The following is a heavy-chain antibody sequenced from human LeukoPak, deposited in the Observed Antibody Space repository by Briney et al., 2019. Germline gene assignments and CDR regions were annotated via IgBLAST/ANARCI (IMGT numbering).Heavy chain of an antibody. V-gene: IGHV5-51*01. CDR2: IYPGDSDT. D-gene: IGHD3-9*01. CDR1: GYSFTSYW. Sequence: HGESLKISCKGSGYSFTSYWIGWVRQMPGKGLEWMGIIYPGDSDTRYSPSFQGQVTISADKSISTAYLQWSSLKASDTAMYYCARGSNDILTGSNFDYWGQGTLVTVSS. CDR3: ARGSNDILTGSNFDY. J-gene: IGHJ4*02.